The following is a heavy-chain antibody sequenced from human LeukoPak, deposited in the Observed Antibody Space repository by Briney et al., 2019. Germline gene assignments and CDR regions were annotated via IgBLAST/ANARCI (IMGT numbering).Heavy chain of an antibody. D-gene: IGHD6-6*01. V-gene: IGHV1-69*13. J-gene: IGHJ5*02. CDR1: GGTFSSYA. CDR3: AREGAGTGSSSHGGWFDP. Sequence: SVKVSCKASGGTFSSYAISWVRQAPGQGLEWMGGIIPIFGTANYAQKFQGRVTITADESTSTAYMELSSLRSEDTAVYYCAREGAGTGSSSHGGWFDPWGQGTLVTVSS. CDR2: IIPIFGTA.